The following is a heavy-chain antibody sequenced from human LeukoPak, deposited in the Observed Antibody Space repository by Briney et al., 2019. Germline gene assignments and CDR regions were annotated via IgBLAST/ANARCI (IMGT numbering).Heavy chain of an antibody. J-gene: IGHJ4*02. V-gene: IGHV3-11*05. Sequence: GGSLRLSCAASGFTFNDHFMSWIRQAPGKGLEWVSYITTSTSDTNYADSVKGRFTISRDNSKNTLYLQMNSLRAEDTAVYYCAKAKYYDSSGTYHFDYWGQGTLVTVSS. CDR2: ITTSTSDT. CDR1: GFTFNDHF. CDR3: AKAKYYDSSGTYHFDY. D-gene: IGHD3-22*01.